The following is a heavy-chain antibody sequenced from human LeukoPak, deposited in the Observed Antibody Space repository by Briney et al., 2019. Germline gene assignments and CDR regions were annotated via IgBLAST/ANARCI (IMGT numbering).Heavy chain of an antibody. CDR1: GYTFTSYY. Sequence: GASVKVSCKASGYTFTSYYMRWVRQAPGQGLEWMGIINPSGGSTSYAQKFQGRVTMTRDMSTSTVYMELSSLRSEDTAVYYCARDEYYYGSGSYYSWFDPWGQGTLVTVSS. V-gene: IGHV1-46*01. J-gene: IGHJ5*02. CDR2: INPSGGST. D-gene: IGHD3-10*01. CDR3: ARDEYYYGSGSYYSWFDP.